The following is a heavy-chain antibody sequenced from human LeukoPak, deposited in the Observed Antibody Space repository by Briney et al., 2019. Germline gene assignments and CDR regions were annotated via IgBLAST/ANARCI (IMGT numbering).Heavy chain of an antibody. D-gene: IGHD6-19*01. CDR2: NNHSGST. V-gene: IGHV4-34*01. CDR1: GGSFTGYY. CDR3: ARGPSSGWYHL. Sequence: SETLSLTCAVYGGSFTGYYWSWIRQPPGKGLEWIGENNHSGSTYYTPSLKSRATISVDTSKNQFSLKLSPVTAADTAVYYCARGPSSGWYHLWGQGTLVTVSS. J-gene: IGHJ5*02.